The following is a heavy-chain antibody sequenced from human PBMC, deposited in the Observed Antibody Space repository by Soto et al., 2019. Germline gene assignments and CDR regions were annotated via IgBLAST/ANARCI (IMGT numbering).Heavy chain of an antibody. V-gene: IGHV3-30*04. D-gene: IGHD5-12*01. Sequence: QVQLVESGGGVVQPGRSLRLSCAASGFTFAAYAVHWVRQAPGKGLEWVAGISPDGRNKYYTDSVKGRFTISRDNSKNTLSLQLNSLRGEDTAVYYCARGEGYNYFDRWGQGTLVTVSS. CDR1: GFTFAAYA. CDR2: ISPDGRNK. J-gene: IGHJ4*02. CDR3: ARGEGYNYFDR.